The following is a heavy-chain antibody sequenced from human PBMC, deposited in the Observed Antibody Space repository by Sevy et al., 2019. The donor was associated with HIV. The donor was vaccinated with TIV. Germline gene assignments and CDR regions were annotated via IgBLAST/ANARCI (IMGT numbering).Heavy chain of an antibody. CDR1: GFTFTYAW. CDR3: ATDPIIVLLVTDGMDV. Sequence: GGCLRLSCAASGFTFTYAWMSWVRQAPGKGLEWVGRIKSRPDGGTTDYAATVKGRFTISRDDSKNTLYLQMNSLKTEDSAVYYCATDPIIVLLVTDGMDVWGQGTTVTVSS. J-gene: IGHJ6*02. CDR2: IKSRPDGGTT. V-gene: IGHV3-15*01. D-gene: IGHD2-8*01.